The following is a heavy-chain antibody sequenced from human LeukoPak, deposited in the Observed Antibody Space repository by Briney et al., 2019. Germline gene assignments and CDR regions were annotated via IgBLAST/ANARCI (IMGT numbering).Heavy chain of an antibody. J-gene: IGHJ3*02. Sequence: HAGGSLRLSCAASEFTFTSYELNWVRQAPGKGLEWVSYISSSGNTISYADPVKGRFTISRDNAKNSLYLQVISLRAEDTAVYYCARGPSIAARYDAFDIWGQGTMVTVSS. CDR3: ARGPSIAARYDAFDI. CDR1: EFTFTSYE. V-gene: IGHV3-48*03. CDR2: ISSSGNTI. D-gene: IGHD6-6*01.